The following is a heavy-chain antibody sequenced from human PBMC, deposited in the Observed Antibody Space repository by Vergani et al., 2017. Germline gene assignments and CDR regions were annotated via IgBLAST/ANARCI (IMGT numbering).Heavy chain of an antibody. J-gene: IGHJ3*02. CDR1: GGSFSGYY. CDR2: INHSGST. CDR3: ARHYDSSGYYCLSRGKDARAFDI. V-gene: IGHV4-34*01. Sequence: QVQLQQWGAGLLKPSETLSLTCAVYGGSFSGYYWSWIRQPPGKGLEWIGEINHSGSTYYNPSLKSRVTISVDTSKNQLYLKLSSVTAADTAVYYSARHYDSSGYYCLSRGKDARAFDIWGQGTMVTVSS. D-gene: IGHD3-22*01.